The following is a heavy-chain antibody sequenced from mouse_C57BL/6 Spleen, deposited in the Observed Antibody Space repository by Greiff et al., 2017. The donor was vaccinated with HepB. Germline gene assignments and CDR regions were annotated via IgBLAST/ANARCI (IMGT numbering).Heavy chain of an antibody. V-gene: IGHV3-6*01. Sequence: EVQRVESGPGLVKPSQSLSLTCSVTGYSITSGYYWNWIRQFPGNKLEWMGYISYDGSNNYNPSLKNRISITRDTSKNQFFLKLNSVTTEDTATYYCARGVYDYDDTYAMDYWGQGTSVTVSS. D-gene: IGHD2-4*01. CDR1: GYSITSGYY. J-gene: IGHJ4*01. CDR3: ARGVYDYDDTYAMDY. CDR2: ISYDGSN.